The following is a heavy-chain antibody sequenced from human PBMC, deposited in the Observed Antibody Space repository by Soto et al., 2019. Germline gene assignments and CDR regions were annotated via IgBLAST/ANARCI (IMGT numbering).Heavy chain of an antibody. Sequence: PGGSLRLSCAASGFTFSSYGMHWVRQAPGKGLEWVAVISYDGSNKYYADSVKGRFTISRDNSKNTLYLQMNSLRAEDTAVYYCAKDGLVVVLSAWGQGTLVTVSS. CDR3: AKDGLVVVLSA. J-gene: IGHJ5*02. D-gene: IGHD2-21*01. V-gene: IGHV3-30*18. CDR2: ISYDGSNK. CDR1: GFTFSSYG.